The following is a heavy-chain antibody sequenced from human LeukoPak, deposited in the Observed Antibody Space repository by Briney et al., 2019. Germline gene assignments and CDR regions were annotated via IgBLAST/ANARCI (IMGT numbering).Heavy chain of an antibody. CDR3: ANVWFAELLGLDACDI. CDR2: ISNDGSNK. CDR1: GFTFSSYA. Sequence: GGSLRLSCAVSGFTFSSYAMHWVRQAPGKGLEWVAIISNDGSNKYYADSVKGRFTISRDNSKNTLYLHVNSLRAEDTAVYYCANVWFAELLGLDACDIWAQGTMVTCPS. D-gene: IGHD3-10*01. V-gene: IGHV3-30*18. J-gene: IGHJ3*02.